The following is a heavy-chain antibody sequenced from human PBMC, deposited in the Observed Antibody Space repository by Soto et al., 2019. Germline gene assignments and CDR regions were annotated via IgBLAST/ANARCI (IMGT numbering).Heavy chain of an antibody. J-gene: IGHJ3*02. CDR2: MNPNSGNT. V-gene: IGHV1-8*01. D-gene: IGHD3-3*01. CDR3: ARGHYDFWSGYYAFDI. Sequence: ASVKVSCKASGYTFTSYYINWVRQATGQGLEWMGWMNPNSGNTGYAQKFQGRVTMTRNTSISTAYMELSSLRSEDTAVYYCARGHYDFWSGYYAFDIWGQGTMVTVSS. CDR1: GYTFTSYY.